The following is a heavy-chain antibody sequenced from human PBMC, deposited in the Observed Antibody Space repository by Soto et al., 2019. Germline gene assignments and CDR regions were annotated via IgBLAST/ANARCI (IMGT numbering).Heavy chain of an antibody. CDR3: ARDTVVVPAADYYGMDV. D-gene: IGHD2-2*01. J-gene: IGHJ6*02. CDR1: GGTFSSYT. CDR2: IIPILGIA. Sequence: QVQLVQSGAEVKKPGSSVKVSCKASGGTFSSYTISWVRQAPGQGLEWMGRIIPILGIANYAQKFQGRVTIPAXXSXSXXYMERSSLRSEDTAVYYCARDTVVVPAADYYGMDVWGQGTTVTVSS. V-gene: IGHV1-69*08.